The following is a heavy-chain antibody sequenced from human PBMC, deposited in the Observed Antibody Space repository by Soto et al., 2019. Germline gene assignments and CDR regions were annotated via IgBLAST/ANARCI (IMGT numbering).Heavy chain of an antibody. CDR1: GFTFSSYA. V-gene: IGHV3-30-3*01. CDR2: ISYDGSNK. CDR3: ATSAIVGATGPFDY. D-gene: IGHD1-26*01. J-gene: IGHJ4*02. Sequence: QTGGSLRLSCAASGFTFSSYAMHWVRQAPGKGLEWVAVISYDGSNKYYADSVKGRFTISRDNSKNTLYLQMNSLRAEDTAVYYCATSAIVGATGPFDYWGQGTLVTVSS.